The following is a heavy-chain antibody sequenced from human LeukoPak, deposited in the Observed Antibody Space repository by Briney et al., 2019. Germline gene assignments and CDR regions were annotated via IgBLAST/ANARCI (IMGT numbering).Heavy chain of an antibody. J-gene: IGHJ6*04. Sequence: GRSLRLSCAASGFTFSSYAMHWVRQAPGKGLEWVAVISYDGSNKYYADSVKGRFTISRDNSKNTLYLQMNSLRAEDTAVYYCARAVAAYYYYYGMDDWGKGTTVTVSS. D-gene: IGHD6-19*01. CDR3: ARAVAAYYYYYGMDD. CDR1: GFTFSSYA. V-gene: IGHV3-30*04. CDR2: ISYDGSNK.